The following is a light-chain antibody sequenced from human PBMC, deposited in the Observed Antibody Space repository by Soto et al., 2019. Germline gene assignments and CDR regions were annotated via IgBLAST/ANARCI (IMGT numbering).Light chain of an antibody. V-gene: IGKV2-28*01. CDR3: MQALQTPLT. CDR2: LGS. CDR1: QSLLHSNGYTY. J-gene: IGKJ4*01. Sequence: DIVVTQSPLSLPVTPGEPASFSCRSSQSLLHSNGYTYLDWYLQKPGQSPQLLVYLGSNRASGVPYRFSGSGSGTDFTLQISRVEAEDVGVYYCMQALQTPLTFGGGTKVEIK.